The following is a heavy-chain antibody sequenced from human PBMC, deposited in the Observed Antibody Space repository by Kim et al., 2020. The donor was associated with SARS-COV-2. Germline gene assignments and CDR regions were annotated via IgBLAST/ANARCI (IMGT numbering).Heavy chain of an antibody. CDR2: ISSSSSYI. V-gene: IGHV3-21*01. Sequence: GGSLRLSCAASGFTFSSYSMNWVRQAPGKGLEWVSSISSSSSYIYYADSVKGRFTISRDNAKNSLYLQMNSLRAEDTAVYYCARERNHRIVGATRAFDYWGQGTLVTVSS. D-gene: IGHD1-26*01. CDR3: ARERNHRIVGATRAFDY. CDR1: GFTFSSYS. J-gene: IGHJ4*02.